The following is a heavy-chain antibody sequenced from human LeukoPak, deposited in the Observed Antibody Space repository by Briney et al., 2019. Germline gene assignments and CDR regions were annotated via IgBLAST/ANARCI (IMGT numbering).Heavy chain of an antibody. D-gene: IGHD4-17*01. CDR2: IIPIFGTA. V-gene: IGHV1-69*01. Sequence: ASVKVSCKASGGTFSSYAISWVRQAPGQGHEWMGGIIPIFGTANYAQKFQGRVTITADESTSTAYMELSSLRSEDTAVYYCAGTSDDYGLYWGQGTLVTVSS. J-gene: IGHJ4*02. CDR3: AGTSDDYGLY. CDR1: GGTFSSYA.